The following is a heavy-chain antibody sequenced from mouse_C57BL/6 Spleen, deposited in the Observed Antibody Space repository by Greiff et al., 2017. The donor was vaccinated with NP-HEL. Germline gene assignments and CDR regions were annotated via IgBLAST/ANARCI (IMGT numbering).Heavy chain of an antibody. V-gene: IGHV2-2*01. CDR2: IWSGGST. J-gene: IGHJ3*01. D-gene: IGHD1-1*01. CDR3: ARPLFYYGSSPLAY. Sequence: VKLMESGPGLVQPSQSLSITCTVSGFSLTSYGVHWVRQSPGKGLEWLGVIWSGGSTDYNAAFISRLSISKDNSKSQVFFKMNSLQADDTAIYYCARPLFYYGSSPLAYWGQGTLVTVSA. CDR1: GFSLTSYG.